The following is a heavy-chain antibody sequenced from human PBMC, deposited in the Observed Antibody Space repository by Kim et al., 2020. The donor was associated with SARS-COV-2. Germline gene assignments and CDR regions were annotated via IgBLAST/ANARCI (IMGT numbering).Heavy chain of an antibody. J-gene: IGHJ6*02. CDR2: IWYDGSNK. V-gene: IGHV3-33*06. CDR1: GFTFSSYG. D-gene: IGHD2-2*01. Sequence: GGSLRLSCAASGFTFSSYGMHWVRQAPGKGLEWVAVIWYDGSNKYYADSVKGRFTISRDNSKNTLYLQMNSLRAEDTAVYYCAKELVVPAAQYYYYYYGMDVWGQGTTVTVSS. CDR3: AKELVVPAAQYYYYYYGMDV.